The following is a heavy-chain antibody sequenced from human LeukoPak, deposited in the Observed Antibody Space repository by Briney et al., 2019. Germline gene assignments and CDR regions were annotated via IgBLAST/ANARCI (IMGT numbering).Heavy chain of an antibody. CDR2: IYSGGST. CDR1: GFTITRNY. Sequence: GGSLRLSCAASGFTITRNYMTWVRQAPGKGLEWVSLIYSGGSTSYSDSVKGRFTISRDTSKETVYLQMDSLRAEDTAVYYCARVTPRSAYDFDYWIQGTLVTVSS. V-gene: IGHV3-53*01. J-gene: IGHJ4*02. CDR3: ARVTPRSAYDFDY. D-gene: IGHD1-14*01.